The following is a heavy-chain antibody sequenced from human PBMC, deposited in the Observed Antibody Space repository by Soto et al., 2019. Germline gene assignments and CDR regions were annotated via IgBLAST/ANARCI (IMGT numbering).Heavy chain of an antibody. CDR3: AKDRWLRFGGSSDI. J-gene: IGHJ3*02. D-gene: IGHD5-12*01. V-gene: IGHV3-23*01. CDR2: ISGSGGST. Sequence: GGSLRLSCAASGFTFSNYAMSWVRQAPGKGLEWVSGISGSGGSTYYADSAKGRFTISRDNSKNTLYLQMNSLRAEDTAVYYCAKDRWLRFGGSSDIWGQGTMVTVSS. CDR1: GFTFSNYA.